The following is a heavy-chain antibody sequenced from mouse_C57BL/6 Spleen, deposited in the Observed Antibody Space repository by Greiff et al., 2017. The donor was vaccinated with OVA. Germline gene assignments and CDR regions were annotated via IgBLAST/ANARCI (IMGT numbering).Heavy chain of an antibody. Sequence: VQLQQSGAELVQPGASVKISCKASGYAFSSYWMNWVKQRPGKGLEWIGPIYPGDGDTNYNGKFKGKAKLAADKTSSTAYMQLSSLTCEDSAVYFCERDGWAFDYWGQGTLVTVSA. D-gene: IGHD1-2*01. CDR1: GYAFSSYW. CDR2: IYPGDGDT. CDR3: ERDGWAFDY. V-gene: IGHV1-80*01. J-gene: IGHJ3*01.